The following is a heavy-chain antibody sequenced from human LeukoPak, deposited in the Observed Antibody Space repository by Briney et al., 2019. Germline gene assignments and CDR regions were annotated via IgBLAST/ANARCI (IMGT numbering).Heavy chain of an antibody. D-gene: IGHD3-9*01. CDR2: IIPIFGTA. CDR3: AIDRDRRLFYYYGMDV. J-gene: IGHJ6*02. CDR1: GGTFSSYA. Sequence: ASVKVSCKASGGTFSSYAISWVRQAPGQGLEWMGGIIPIFGTANYAQKFQGRVTITADESTSTAYMELSSLRSEDTAVYYCAIDRDRRLFYYYGMDVWGQGTTVTVSS. V-gene: IGHV1-69*13.